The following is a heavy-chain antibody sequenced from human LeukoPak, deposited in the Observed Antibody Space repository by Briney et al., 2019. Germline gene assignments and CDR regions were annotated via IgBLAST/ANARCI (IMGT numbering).Heavy chain of an antibody. D-gene: IGHD1-26*01. CDR3: ARDFGGGSYELDY. V-gene: IGHV3-21*01. J-gene: IGHJ4*02. CDR2: ISSSSSYI. Sequence: GGSLRLSCAASGFTFSSYSMNWVRQAPGKGLEWVSSISSSSSYIYYADSVKGRFTISRDNAKNSLYLQMNSLRAEDTAVYYCARDFGGGSYELDYRGQGTLVTVSS. CDR1: GFTFSSYS.